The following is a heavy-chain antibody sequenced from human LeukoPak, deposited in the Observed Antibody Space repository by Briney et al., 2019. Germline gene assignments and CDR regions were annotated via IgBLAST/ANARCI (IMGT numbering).Heavy chain of an antibody. CDR1: GGTFSSYA. V-gene: IGHV1-69*05. J-gene: IGHJ4*02. Sequence: SVKVSCKASGGTFSSYAISWVRQAPGQGLEWMGGIIPIFGTANYAQKFQGRVTITTDESTSTAYMELSSLRSEDTAVYYCARAQIGYSSGWYGTAGGWHFDYWGQGTLVTVSS. CDR2: IIPIFGTA. CDR3: ARAQIGYSSGWYGTAGGWHFDY. D-gene: IGHD6-19*01.